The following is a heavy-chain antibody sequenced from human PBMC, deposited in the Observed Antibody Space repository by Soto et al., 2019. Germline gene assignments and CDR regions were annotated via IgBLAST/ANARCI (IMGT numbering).Heavy chain of an antibody. D-gene: IGHD3-3*01. J-gene: IGHJ6*03. CDR3: ARVNYDFWSGYSPYHTYYYYMDV. CDR2: ISSSSSTI. CDR1: GFTFSSYS. Sequence: GGSPRLSCAASGFTFSSYSMNWVRQAPGKGLEWVSYISSSSSTIYYADSVKGRFTISRDNAKNSLYLQMNSLRAEDTAVYYCARVNYDFWSGYSPYHTYYYYMDVWGKGTTVTVSS. V-gene: IGHV3-48*01.